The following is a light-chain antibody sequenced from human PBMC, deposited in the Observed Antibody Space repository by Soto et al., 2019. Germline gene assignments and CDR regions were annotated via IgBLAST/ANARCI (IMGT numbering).Light chain of an antibody. CDR1: QSISNW. CDR3: QQYYSRPLT. V-gene: IGKV1-5*03. Sequence: DIQMTQSPSTLSASVGDRVTITCRASQSISNWLAWYQQRPGKAPKLLIYKASNLESGVPSRFSGSGSGTEFTLTISSLQAEDVAVYYCQQYYSRPLTFGGGTKVDIK. J-gene: IGKJ4*01. CDR2: KAS.